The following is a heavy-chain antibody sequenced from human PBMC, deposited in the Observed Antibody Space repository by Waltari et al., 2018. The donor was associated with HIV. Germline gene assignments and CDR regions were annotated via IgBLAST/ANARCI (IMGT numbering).Heavy chain of an antibody. V-gene: IGHV3-30*18. CDR3: AKEGWELLQFGYYFDY. Sequence: QVQLVESGGGVVQHGTSLRLPCAASGLTFSTFGIPWVRQAPGKGLDWVAVISFDGRNEYYADSVKGRFTISRDNSKNTVYLQMNSLRADDTAVYYCAKEGWELLQFGYYFDYWGQGTLVTVSS. CDR1: GLTFSTFG. CDR2: ISFDGRNE. J-gene: IGHJ4*02. D-gene: IGHD1-26*01.